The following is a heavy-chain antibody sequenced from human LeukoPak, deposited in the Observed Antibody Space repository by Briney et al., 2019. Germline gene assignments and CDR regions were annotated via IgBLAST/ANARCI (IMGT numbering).Heavy chain of an antibody. CDR1: GGSISSYY. Sequence: SETLSLTCTVSGGSISSYYWSWIRQPPGKGLEWIGYIYYSGSTNYNPSLKSRVTISVDTSKNQFSLKLSSVTAADTAVYYCARVDDYYDSSGYLHAEYFQHWGQGTLVTVSS. CDR2: IYYSGST. CDR3: ARVDDYYDSSGYLHAEYFQH. D-gene: IGHD3-22*01. V-gene: IGHV4-59*01. J-gene: IGHJ1*01.